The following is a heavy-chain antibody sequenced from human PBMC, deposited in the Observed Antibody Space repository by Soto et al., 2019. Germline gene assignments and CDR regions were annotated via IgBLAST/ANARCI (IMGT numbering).Heavy chain of an antibody. Sequence: SETLSLTCTVSGGSISRYYWSWIRQPPGKGLEWIGYIYYTGSTNYNPSLKSRVAISVDTSNNQFSLKLASVTAADTAVYYCVFGGSSKLDPWGQGTLVTVSS. J-gene: IGHJ5*02. V-gene: IGHV4-59*01. CDR3: VFGGSSKLDP. CDR1: GGSISRYY. CDR2: IYYTGST. D-gene: IGHD1-26*01.